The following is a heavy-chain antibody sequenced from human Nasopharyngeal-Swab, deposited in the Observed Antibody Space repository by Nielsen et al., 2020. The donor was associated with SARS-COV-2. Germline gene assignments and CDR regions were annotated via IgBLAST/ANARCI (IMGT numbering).Heavy chain of an antibody. Sequence: SETLSLTCTVSGGTVSGGSISSYYWSWIRQPPGKGLEWIGYIHYSGSTNYNPSLKSRVTISVDTSKNQFSLKLSSVTAADTAVYYCAREVTNYGMDVWGQGTTVTVYS. CDR2: IHYSGST. J-gene: IGHJ6*02. CDR1: GGTVSGGSISSYY. V-gene: IGHV4-61*01. D-gene: IGHD4-17*01. CDR3: AREVTNYGMDV.